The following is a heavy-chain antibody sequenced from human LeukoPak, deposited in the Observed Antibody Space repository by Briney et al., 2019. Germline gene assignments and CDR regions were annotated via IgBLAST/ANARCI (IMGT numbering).Heavy chain of an antibody. D-gene: IGHD3-9*01. CDR2: ISGSGGST. V-gene: IGHV3-23*01. CDR3: AKDLARVLIYYFDY. J-gene: IGHJ4*02. CDR1: GFTVSIYA. Sequence: GGSLRPSCAASGFTVSIYAMTWVRQAPGEGLEWVSTISGSGGSTYYADSVKGRFTISRDNSKNTLYLQMNSLRAEDTAVYYCAKDLARVLIYYFDYWGQGTLVTVSS.